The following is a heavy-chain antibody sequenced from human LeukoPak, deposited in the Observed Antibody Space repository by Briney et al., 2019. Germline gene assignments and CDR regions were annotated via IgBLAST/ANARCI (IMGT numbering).Heavy chain of an antibody. D-gene: IGHD3-22*01. Sequence: SQTLSLTCTVSGGSISSGSYYWSWIRQPAGKGLEWIGRIYTSGSTYHNPSLKSRVTISVDTSKNQFSLELSSVTAADTAVYYCASGTYYYSSGYYDYWGQGTLVTVSS. CDR1: GGSISSGSYY. J-gene: IGHJ4*02. CDR2: IYTSGST. CDR3: ASGTYYYSSGYYDY. V-gene: IGHV4-61*02.